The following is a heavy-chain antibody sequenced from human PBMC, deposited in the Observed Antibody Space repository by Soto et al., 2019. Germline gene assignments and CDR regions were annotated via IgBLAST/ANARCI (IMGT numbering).Heavy chain of an antibody. D-gene: IGHD1-26*01. V-gene: IGHV4-28*01. J-gene: IGHJ4*02. CDR3: ARMSRYSGSYYCDY. CDR1: GYSISSSNW. CDR2: IYYSGST. Sequence: SETLSLTCAVSGYSISSSNWWGWIRQPPGKGLEWIGYIYYSGSTYYNPSLKSRVTMSVDTSKNQFSMKLSSVTAVDTAVYYCARMSRYSGSYYCDYWGQGTLVTVSS.